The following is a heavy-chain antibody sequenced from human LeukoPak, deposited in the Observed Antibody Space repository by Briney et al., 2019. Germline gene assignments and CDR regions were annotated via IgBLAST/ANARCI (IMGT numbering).Heavy chain of an antibody. V-gene: IGHV3-23*01. D-gene: IGHD3-22*01. J-gene: IGHJ4*02. CDR3: AKDPRGYYYDSSGYY. Sequence: PGGSLRLSCAASGFTFSSYAMSWVRQAPGKGLEWVSAISGSGGSTYYTDSVKGRFTISRDNSKNTLYLQMNSLRAEDTAVYYCAKDPRGYYYDSSGYYWGQGTLVTVSS. CDR2: ISGSGGST. CDR1: GFTFSSYA.